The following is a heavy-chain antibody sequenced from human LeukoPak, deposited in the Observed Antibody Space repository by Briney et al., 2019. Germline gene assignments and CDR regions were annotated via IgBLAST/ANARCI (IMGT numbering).Heavy chain of an antibody. CDR2: INHSGST. Sequence: PSETLSLTCAVYGGSFSGYYWSWVRQPPGKGLEWVGEINHSGSTNYNPSLKSRVTISVDTSKNQFSLKLSSVTAADTAVYYCARGRWFDPWGQGTLVTVSS. J-gene: IGHJ5*02. CDR3: ARGRWFDP. CDR1: GGSFSGYY. V-gene: IGHV4-34*01.